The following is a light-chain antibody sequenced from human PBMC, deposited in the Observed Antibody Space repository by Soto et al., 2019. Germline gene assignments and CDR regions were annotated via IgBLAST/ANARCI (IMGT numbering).Light chain of an antibody. CDR2: RAS. V-gene: IGKV3-15*01. CDR3: QQDNNWPRALT. J-gene: IGKJ4*01. CDR1: QSVSSN. Sequence: EIVMTQSPATLSVSPGERATLSCRSSQSVSSNLAWYQQKPGQAPRLLIYRASTRATGVPARFSGSGSGTEFTLTISSLQSEDFAVYYCQQDNNWPRALTFGGGTKVDIK.